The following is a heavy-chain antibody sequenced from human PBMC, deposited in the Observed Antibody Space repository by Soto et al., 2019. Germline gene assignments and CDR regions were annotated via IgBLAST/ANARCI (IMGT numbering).Heavy chain of an antibody. D-gene: IGHD1-1*01. CDR3: ARGLANEPDSQNYYYGMDV. CDR2: INPSGGST. CDR1: GYTFTSYY. Sequence: ASVKVSCQASGYTFTSYYMHWVRQAPGQGLEWMGIINPSGGSTSYAQKFQGRVTMTRDTSTSTVYMELSSLRSEDTAVYYCARGLANEPDSQNYYYGMDVWGQGTTVTVSS. V-gene: IGHV1-46*01. J-gene: IGHJ6*02.